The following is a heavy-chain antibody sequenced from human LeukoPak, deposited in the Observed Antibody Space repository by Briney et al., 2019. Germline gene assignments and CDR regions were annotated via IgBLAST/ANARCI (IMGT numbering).Heavy chain of an antibody. CDR3: AYICLAGPCIPAVGTSY. CDR1: GFTFSSNW. J-gene: IGHJ4*02. Sequence: SGGSLRLSCAASGFTFSSNWMSWVRQAPGKGLEWVANIKQDGTEKYYVDAVKGRFTISRDHAKNSLYLQMNSLRAEDTAVYYCAYICLAGPCIPAVGTSYWGQGTLVTVSP. V-gene: IGHV3-7*01. D-gene: IGHD6-13*01. CDR2: IKQDGTEK.